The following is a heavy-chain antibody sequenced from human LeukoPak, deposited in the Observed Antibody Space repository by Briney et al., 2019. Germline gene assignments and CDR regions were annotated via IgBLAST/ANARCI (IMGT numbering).Heavy chain of an antibody. V-gene: IGHV4-39*07. D-gene: IGHD2-2*01. CDR2: IYYSGRT. Sequence: SETLSLTCTASLDSITFSRFYWGWIRQPPGKGLEWIGTIYYSGRTNYNPSLKSRVTMSIDTSKSHFSLRLTSVTAADTVVYYCARDDGYCNRTNCYSDWFDPWGQGTLVTVSS. CDR3: ARDDGYCNRTNCYSDWFDP. J-gene: IGHJ5*02. CDR1: LDSITFSRFY.